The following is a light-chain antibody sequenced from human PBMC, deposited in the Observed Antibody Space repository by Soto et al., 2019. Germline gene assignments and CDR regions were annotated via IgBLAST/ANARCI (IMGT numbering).Light chain of an antibody. CDR3: GTWDSSLSAVV. CDR1: SSNIANNY. Sequence: QSVLTQPPSVSAAPGQTVTISCSGSSSNIANNYVSWYQQLPGTAPKLLIYDNDERPSGIPDRFSGAKSGSSATLGITGLQTGDEADYYCGTWDSSLSAVVFGGGTKVTVL. CDR2: DND. V-gene: IGLV1-51*01. J-gene: IGLJ2*01.